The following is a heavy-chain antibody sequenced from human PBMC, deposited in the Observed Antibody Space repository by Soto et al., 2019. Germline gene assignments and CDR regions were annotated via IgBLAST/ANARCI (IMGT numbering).Heavy chain of an antibody. CDR1: GGSISSGGYY. D-gene: IGHD3-22*01. J-gene: IGHJ5*02. CDR2: IYYSGST. Sequence: KPSETLSLTCTVSGGSISSGGYYWSWIRQHPGKGLEWIGYIYYSGSTYYNPSLKSRVTISVDTSKNQFSLKLSSVTAADTAVYYCARVSSGYYDNWFDPWGQGTLVTVSS. CDR3: ARVSSGYYDNWFDP. V-gene: IGHV4-31*03.